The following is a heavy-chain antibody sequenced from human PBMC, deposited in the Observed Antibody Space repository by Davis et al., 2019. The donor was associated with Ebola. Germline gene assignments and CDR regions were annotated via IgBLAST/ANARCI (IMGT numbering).Heavy chain of an antibody. J-gene: IGHJ4*02. V-gene: IGHV3-21*01. D-gene: IGHD6-13*01. CDR1: GFTFSSYS. CDR2: ISSSSSYI. CDR3: ARSASLAAAAPV. Sequence: GESLKISCAASGFTFSSYSMNWVRQAPGKGLEWVSSISSSSSYIYYADSVKGRFTISRDNAKNSLYLQMNSLRAEDTAVYYCARSASLAAAAPVWGQGTLVTVSS.